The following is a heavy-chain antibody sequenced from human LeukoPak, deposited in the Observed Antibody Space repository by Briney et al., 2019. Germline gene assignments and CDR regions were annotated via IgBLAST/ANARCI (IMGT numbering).Heavy chain of an antibody. CDR1: GGSISSSNW. CDR2: IYHSGST. V-gene: IGHV4-4*02. CDR3: ARTGYSSTWAPLNHFDY. D-gene: IGHD6-13*01. Sequence: PSGTLSLTCAVSGGSISSSNWWSWVRQPPGKGLEWIGEIYHSGSTNYNPSLKSRVTISVDTSKNQFSLRLSSVTAADTAIYYCARTGYSSTWAPLNHFDYWGQGLLVTVS. J-gene: IGHJ4*02.